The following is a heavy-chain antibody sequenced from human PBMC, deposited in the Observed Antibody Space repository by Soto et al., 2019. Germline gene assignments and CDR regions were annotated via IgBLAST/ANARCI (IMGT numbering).Heavy chain of an antibody. CDR1: GFTFSSYW. CDR3: ARGNSGSYYDLSDY. Sequence: EVQLVESGGGLVQPGGSLRLSCAASGFTFSSYWMSWVRQAPGKGLEWVANIKQDGSEKYYVDSVKGRFTISRDNAKNSLYLQMNSLRAEDTAVYYCARGNSGSYYDLSDYWGQGTLVTVSS. D-gene: IGHD1-26*01. V-gene: IGHV3-7*01. CDR2: IKQDGSEK. J-gene: IGHJ4*02.